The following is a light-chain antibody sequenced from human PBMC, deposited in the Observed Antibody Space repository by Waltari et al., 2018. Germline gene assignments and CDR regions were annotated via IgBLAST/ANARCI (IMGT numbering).Light chain of an antibody. CDR2: DVD. CDR3: CSYAGRYTSV. V-gene: IGLV2-11*01. J-gene: IGLJ2*01. CDR1: TSVVGADTY. Sequence: QSALTQPRSVSGSPGQSVTLSCTGTTSVVGADTYVSWYQKRPGKAPKLVIYDVDKRPSEVPDRFSGSKAGNTASLTISGLQADDEADYYCCSYAGRYTSVFGGGTKVTVL.